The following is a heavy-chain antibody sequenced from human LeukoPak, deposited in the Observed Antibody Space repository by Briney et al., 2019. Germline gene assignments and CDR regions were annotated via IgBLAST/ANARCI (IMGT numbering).Heavy chain of an antibody. Sequence: QPGGSLRLSCAASGFTFSSYAMTWVRKAPGKGLEWVSVVSGSGGYTYYADSVKGRFTISRDNSKNTLYLQMNSLRAEDTAVYYCAKDISSGYSTLFDFWGQGTLVTVSS. D-gene: IGHD3-22*01. CDR1: GFTFSSYA. CDR2: VSGSGGYT. J-gene: IGHJ4*02. V-gene: IGHV3-23*01. CDR3: AKDISSGYSTLFDF.